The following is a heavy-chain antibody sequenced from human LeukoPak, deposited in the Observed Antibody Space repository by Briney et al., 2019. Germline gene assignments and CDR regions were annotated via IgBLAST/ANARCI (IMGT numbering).Heavy chain of an antibody. V-gene: IGHV3-21*01. D-gene: IGHD2/OR15-2a*01. J-gene: IGHJ6*03. CDR2: ISSRSTYI. CDR1: GFTFNNYS. Sequence: GGSLRLSCVASGFTFNNYSMNWVRQAPGKGLEWVSSISSRSTYIYYADSVKGRFTISRDDAKKSLYLQMNNLRAEDTAVYYCARFSEVYYYVDVWGTGTTVIVSS. CDR3: ARFSEVYYYVDV.